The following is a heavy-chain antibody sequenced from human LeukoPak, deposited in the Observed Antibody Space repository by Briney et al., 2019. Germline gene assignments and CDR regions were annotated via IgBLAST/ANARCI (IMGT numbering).Heavy chain of an antibody. D-gene: IGHD2-2*01. V-gene: IGHV3-30*04. CDR2: ISYDGSNK. CDR1: GFTFSSYA. CDR3: ARGLFVVVPAAIVSDFDY. Sequence: GGSLRHSCAASGFTFSSYAMHWVRQAPGKGLEWVAVISYDGSNKYYADSVKGRFTISRDNSRNTLYLRMNSLRVEDTAVYYCARGLFVVVPAAIVSDFDYWGQGVLVTVSS. J-gene: IGHJ4*02.